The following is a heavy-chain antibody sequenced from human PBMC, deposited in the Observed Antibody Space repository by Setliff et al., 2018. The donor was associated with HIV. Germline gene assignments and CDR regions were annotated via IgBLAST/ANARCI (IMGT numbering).Heavy chain of an antibody. CDR2: INPSGGST. J-gene: IGHJ4*02. CDR1: GYY. V-gene: IGHV1-46*01. Sequence: ASVKVSCKASGYYMHWVRQAPGQGLEWMGEINPSGGSTSYSEKFRGRATMTRDTSRSTVYMELSSLRFDDTAVYYCARVPILRYASPVDMWGQGTLVTVSS. D-gene: IGHD3-9*01. CDR3: ARVPILRYASPVDM.